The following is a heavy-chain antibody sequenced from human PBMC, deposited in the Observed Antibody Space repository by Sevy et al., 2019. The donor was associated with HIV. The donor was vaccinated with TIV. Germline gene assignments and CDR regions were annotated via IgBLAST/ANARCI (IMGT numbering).Heavy chain of an antibody. D-gene: IGHD1-26*01. Sequence: GGSLRLSCGASGFIFSNAWMSWVRQAPGKGLEWVGRIKSKADGGTQDYAAPGKGTFTISRDDSINTLYLQMNSLRTDDTAVYYCGYSEYGYYYDYWGQGTLVTVSS. V-gene: IGHV3-15*01. J-gene: IGHJ4*02. CDR1: GFIFSNAW. CDR2: IKSKADGGTQ. CDR3: GYSEYGYYYDY.